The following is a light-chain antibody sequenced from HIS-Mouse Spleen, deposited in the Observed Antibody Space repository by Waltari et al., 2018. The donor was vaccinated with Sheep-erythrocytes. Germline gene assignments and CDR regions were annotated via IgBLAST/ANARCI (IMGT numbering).Light chain of an antibody. CDR2: DVS. CDR1: SSDVGGYNY. J-gene: IGLJ3*02. V-gene: IGLV2-11*01. Sequence: QSALTQPRSVSGSPGQSFTISCTGTSSDVGGYNYVSWYQQHPGKAPKLMIYDVSKRPSWVPDRCSGSKSGNTASLTISGLQAEDEADYYCCSYAGSYTWVFGGGTKLTVL. CDR3: CSYAGSYTWV.